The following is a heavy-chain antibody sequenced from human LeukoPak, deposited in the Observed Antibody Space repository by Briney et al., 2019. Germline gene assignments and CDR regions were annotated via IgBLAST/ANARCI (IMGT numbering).Heavy chain of an antibody. D-gene: IGHD6-13*01. J-gene: IGHJ4*02. V-gene: IGHV3-23*01. CDR3: AKGCTKYSSSWYEDYFDY. CDR2: ISGSGNTV. Sequence: GGSLRLSCAASGFNFDTYAMSWVRQAPGKGLGWVSVISGSGNTVYYADSVKGRFTISRDNSKSTLYLHMSSLRVEDTAVYYCAKGCTKYSSSWYEDYFDYWGQGTLVTVSS. CDR1: GFNFDTYA.